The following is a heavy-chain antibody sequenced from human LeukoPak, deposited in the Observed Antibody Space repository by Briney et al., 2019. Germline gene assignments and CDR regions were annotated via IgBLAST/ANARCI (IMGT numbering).Heavy chain of an antibody. J-gene: IGHJ6*03. V-gene: IGHV3-53*01. Sequence: GGSLRLSCAASGFSVSGNYMSWVRQSPGKGLEWVSAIYLTGTTHYADSVKGRFTISRDNSKNALNLQMNSLRVGDTAVYYCAAAYCGGDCYSDNHYYFMDLWGRGTTVTVSS. CDR2: IYLTGTT. D-gene: IGHD2-21*02. CDR1: GFSVSGNY. CDR3: AAAYCGGDCYSDNHYYFMDL.